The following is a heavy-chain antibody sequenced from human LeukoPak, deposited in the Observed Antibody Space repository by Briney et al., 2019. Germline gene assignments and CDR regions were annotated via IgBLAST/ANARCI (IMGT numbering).Heavy chain of an antibody. CDR2: IYTSGST. Sequence: PSQTLSLTCTVSGGSISSGSYYWSWIRQPAGKGLEWIGRIYTSGSTNYNPSLKSRVTISVDTSKNQFSLKLSSVTAADTAVYYCTRAARWVSGYSNWFDPWGQGTLVTVSS. CDR3: TRAARWVSGYSNWFDP. V-gene: IGHV4-61*02. D-gene: IGHD3-22*01. J-gene: IGHJ5*02. CDR1: GGSISSGSYY.